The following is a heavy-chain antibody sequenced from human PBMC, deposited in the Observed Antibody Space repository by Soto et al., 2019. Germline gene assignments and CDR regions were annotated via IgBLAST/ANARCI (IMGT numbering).Heavy chain of an antibody. J-gene: IGHJ1*01. V-gene: IGHV1-18*04. Sequence: SVKVSCKASGYTFTSYGISWVRQAPVQGLEWMGWISAYNGNTNYAQKLQGRVTMTTDTSTSTAYMELRSLRSDDTAVYYCARGYPLLPQAPAEYFQHWGQGTLVTVSS. CDR3: ARGYPLLPQAPAEYFQH. CDR1: GYTFTSYG. CDR2: ISAYNGNT. D-gene: IGHD3-22*01.